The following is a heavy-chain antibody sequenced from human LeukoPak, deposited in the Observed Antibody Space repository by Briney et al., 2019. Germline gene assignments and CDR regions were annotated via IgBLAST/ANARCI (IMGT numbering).Heavy chain of an antibody. J-gene: IGHJ5*02. CDR1: GGSISSYY. CDR3: ARDGDCSGGSCYLTNWFDP. V-gene: IGHV4-59*12. Sequence: TSETLSLTCTVSGGSISSYYWSWIRQPPGKGLEWIGYIYYSGSTYYNPSLKSRVTISVDTSKNQFSLKLSSVTAADTAVYYCARDGDCSGGSCYLTNWFDPWGQGTLVTVSS. D-gene: IGHD2-15*01. CDR2: IYYSGST.